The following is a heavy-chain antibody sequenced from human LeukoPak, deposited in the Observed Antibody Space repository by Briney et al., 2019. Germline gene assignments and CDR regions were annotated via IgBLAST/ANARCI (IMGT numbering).Heavy chain of an antibody. Sequence: GGSLRLSCAASGFTFSSYAMSWVRQAPGKGLEWVSAISGSGGSTYYADSVKGRFTISRDNSKNTLYLQMNSLRAEDTAVYYCAKDRSLYCGGDCLHDYWGQGTLVTVSS. J-gene: IGHJ4*02. CDR2: ISGSGGST. CDR3: AKDRSLYCGGDCLHDY. V-gene: IGHV3-23*01. CDR1: GFTFSSYA. D-gene: IGHD2-21*02.